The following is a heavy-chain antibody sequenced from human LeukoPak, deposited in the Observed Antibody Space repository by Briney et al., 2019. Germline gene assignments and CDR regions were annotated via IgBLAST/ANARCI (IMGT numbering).Heavy chain of an antibody. CDR2: IYYSGSS. J-gene: IGHJ4*02. D-gene: IGHD3-16*02. Sequence: SETLSHTCTVSGGSISSSSYYWGWIRQPPGKGLEWIGSIYYSGSSYYNLSLKSRVTISVDTSKNQFSLKMSSVNAADTAVYYCAKWYEYVWGSYRSDYWGQGTLVTVSS. V-gene: IGHV4-39*01. CDR1: GGSISSSSYY. CDR3: AKWYEYVWGSYRSDY.